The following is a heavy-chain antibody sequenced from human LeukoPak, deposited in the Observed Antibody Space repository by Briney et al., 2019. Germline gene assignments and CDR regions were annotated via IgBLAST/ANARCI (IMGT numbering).Heavy chain of an antibody. CDR1: GFTFDDYA. CDR3: AKDRGLTVSGPDY. V-gene: IGHV3-9*01. Sequence: PGGSLRLSCAASGFTFDDYAMHWVRQAPGKGLEWVSGISWNSGSIGYADSVKGRFTISRDNAKNSLYLQMNSLRAEDTALYYCAKDRGLTVSGPDYWGQGTRVTVSS. J-gene: IGHJ4*02. CDR2: ISWNSGSI. D-gene: IGHD6-19*01.